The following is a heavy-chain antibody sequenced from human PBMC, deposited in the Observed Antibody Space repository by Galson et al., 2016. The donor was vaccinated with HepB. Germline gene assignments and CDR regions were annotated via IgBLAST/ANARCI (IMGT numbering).Heavy chain of an antibody. CDR2: IFPGDSDT. D-gene: IGHD2/OR15-2a*01. CDR1: GYAFTSNW. J-gene: IGHJ4*02. CDR3: GRGQIDFDF. Sequence: QSGAEVKKPGGSLKISCKASGYAFTSNWIGWVRQMPGKGLEWMGIIFPGDSDTKYNPSFQGQVTMSVDKSTNTAYLQWYSLRASDTAIYYCGRGQIDFDFWGQGTLVTVSS. V-gene: IGHV5-51*01.